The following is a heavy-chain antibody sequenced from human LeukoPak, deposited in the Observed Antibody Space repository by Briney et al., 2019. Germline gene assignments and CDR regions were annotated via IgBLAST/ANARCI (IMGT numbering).Heavy chain of an antibody. CDR3: ARHPPRESRGNAFDI. CDR2: IYYSGST. V-gene: IGHV4-31*03. J-gene: IGHJ3*02. D-gene: IGHD5-24*01. CDR1: GGSISSGGYY. Sequence: SETLSLTCTVSGGSISSGGYYWSWIRQHPGKGLEWIGYIYYSGSTYYNPSLKSRVTISVDTSKNQFSLKLSSVTAADTALYYCARHPPRESRGNAFDIWGQGTVVTVSS.